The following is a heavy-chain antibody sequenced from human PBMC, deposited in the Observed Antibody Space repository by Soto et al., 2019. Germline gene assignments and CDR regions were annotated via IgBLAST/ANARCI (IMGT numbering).Heavy chain of an antibody. D-gene: IGHD3-10*01. CDR3: ARSMAGSGEMDYFDY. Sequence: QITLEASGPTLVKPTQTLTLTCSCSGFSLTASGVAVGWIRQAPGKALEWLALIYGDDDKRYRSSLKHRLTITGDIPKNQVVRTMADMDPVDTATYYCARSMAGSGEMDYFDYWGQGTLVTVSS. J-gene: IGHJ4*02. V-gene: IGHV2-5*02. CDR2: IYGDDDK. CDR1: GFSLTASGVA.